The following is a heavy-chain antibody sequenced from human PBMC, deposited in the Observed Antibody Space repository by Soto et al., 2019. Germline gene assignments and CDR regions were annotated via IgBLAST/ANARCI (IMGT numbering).Heavy chain of an antibody. J-gene: IGHJ3*02. V-gene: IGHV1-46*03. D-gene: IGHD2-15*01. CDR3: ARELMYDIVVVVAATPQAYAFDI. CDR2: INPSGGST. Sequence: GASVKVSCKASGYTFTSYYMHWVRQAPGQGLEWMGIINPSGGSTSYAQKFQGRVTMTRDTSTSTVYMELSSLRSEDTAVYYCARELMYDIVVVVAATPQAYAFDIWGQGTMVT. CDR1: GYTFTSYY.